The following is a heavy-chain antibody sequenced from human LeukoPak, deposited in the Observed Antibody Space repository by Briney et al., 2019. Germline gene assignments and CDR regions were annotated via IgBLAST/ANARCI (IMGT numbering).Heavy chain of an antibody. CDR3: ARHSRAVKDYYYYGMDV. CDR2: IYPGDSDT. CDR1: GYRFTSYW. J-gene: IGHJ6*02. Sequence: GASLKISCKGSGYRFTSYWICWVRQMPGKGLEWMGVIYPGDSDTRYSPSFQGQVTISADKSISTAYLQWSSLKASDTAMYYCARHSRAVKDYYYYGMDVWGQGTTVTVSS. V-gene: IGHV5-51*01. D-gene: IGHD6-19*01.